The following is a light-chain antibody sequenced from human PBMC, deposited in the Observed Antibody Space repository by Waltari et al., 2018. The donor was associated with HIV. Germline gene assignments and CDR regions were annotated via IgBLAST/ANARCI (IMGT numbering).Light chain of an antibody. Sequence: SYELTQPPSVSVSPGQTARITCSGDALPKQYAYWYQQKPGQALVLVIYKDSARPSGIHERFSGSSSGTTVTLTISGVQAEDEADYYCQSADSSGTYWVFGGGTKLTVL. V-gene: IGLV3-25*03. CDR1: ALPKQY. J-gene: IGLJ3*02. CDR2: KDS. CDR3: QSADSSGTYWV.